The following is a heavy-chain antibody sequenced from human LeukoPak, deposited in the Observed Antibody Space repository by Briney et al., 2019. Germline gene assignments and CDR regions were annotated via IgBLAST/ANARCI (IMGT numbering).Heavy chain of an antibody. CDR2: ITPNSGAT. V-gene: IGHV1-2*02. D-gene: IGHD3-22*01. CDR3: ARVSRFYYDSSGDFDY. Sequence: ASVKVSCKASEYTFSDYYIHWVRQAPGQGLEWMGWITPNSGATKYAQKFRGRVSMTRDTSINTAYMELSRLRSDDTAIYYCARVSRFYYDSSGDFDYWGQGTLVTVSS. CDR1: EYTFSDYY. J-gene: IGHJ4*02.